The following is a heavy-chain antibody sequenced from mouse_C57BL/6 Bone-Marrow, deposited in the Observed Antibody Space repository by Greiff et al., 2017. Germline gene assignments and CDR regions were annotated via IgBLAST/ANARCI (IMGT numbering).Heavy chain of an antibody. V-gene: IGHV1-77*01. CDR1: GYTFTDYY. Sequence: VQLVESGAELVKPGASVKISCKASGYTFTDYYINWVKQRPGQGLEWIGKIGPGSGSTYYNEKFKGKATLTADKSSSTAYMQLSSLTSEDSAVYFCARSRIYYGNYNYAMDYWGQGTSVTVSS. D-gene: IGHD2-1*01. J-gene: IGHJ4*01. CDR2: IGPGSGST. CDR3: ARSRIYYGNYNYAMDY.